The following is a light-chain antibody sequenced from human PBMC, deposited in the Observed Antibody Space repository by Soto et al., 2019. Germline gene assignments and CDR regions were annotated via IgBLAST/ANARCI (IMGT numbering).Light chain of an antibody. J-gene: IGKJ1*01. V-gene: IGKV3-20*01. CDR2: GAS. Sequence: EMVLTQSPGTLSLSPGERATLSCRASQSVSNNYLAWYQQKPGQAPRLLIYGASNRATGIPDRLSRSGAGIDRILTFSRLESDDFAVYYCQQYVSSGTFGQGNKVEL. CDR3: QQYVSSGT. CDR1: QSVSNNY.